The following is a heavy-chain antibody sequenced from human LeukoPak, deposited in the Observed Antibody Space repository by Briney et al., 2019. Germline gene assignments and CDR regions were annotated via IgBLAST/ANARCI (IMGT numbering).Heavy chain of an antibody. V-gene: IGHV3-7*03. CDR1: EFTYGSFSRLW. D-gene: IGHD3-10*01. Sequence: GGSLRLSCAASEFTYGSFSRLWMTWVRQAPGKGPEWVANINPDGSAKYYVDSVKGRFTISRDNAENSLYLQMNSLRAEDMAVYYCAKGYSGSGTYMYYFDYWGQGTLVTVSS. J-gene: IGHJ4*02. CDR3: AKGYSGSGTYMYYFDY. CDR2: INPDGSAK.